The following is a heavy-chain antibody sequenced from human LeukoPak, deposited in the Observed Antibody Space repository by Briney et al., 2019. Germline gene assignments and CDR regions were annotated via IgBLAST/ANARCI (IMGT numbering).Heavy chain of an antibody. V-gene: IGHV3-23*01. J-gene: IGHJ5*02. CDR2: ISGSGGST. CDR1: GFTFSSYG. CDR3: VNSNFDP. Sequence: GGTLRLSCAASGFTFSSYGMSWVRQAPGKGLEWVSGISGSGGSTYYADSVKGRFSISRDNSKSTLHLQMNSLRGEDTAMYYCVNSNFDPWGQGTLVTVSS.